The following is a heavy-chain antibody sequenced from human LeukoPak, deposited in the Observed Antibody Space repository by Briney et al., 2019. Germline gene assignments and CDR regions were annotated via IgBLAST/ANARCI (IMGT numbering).Heavy chain of an antibody. Sequence: GGSLRLSCAASGFTFSSYGMHWVRQAPGKGLEWVAVIWYDGSDKYYADSVKGRFTISRDNSKNTLYLQMNSLRAEDTAMYYCATDQGIYWGQGTLVTVSS. J-gene: IGHJ4*02. CDR3: ATDQGIY. CDR2: IWYDGSDK. V-gene: IGHV3-33*01. CDR1: GFTFSSYG.